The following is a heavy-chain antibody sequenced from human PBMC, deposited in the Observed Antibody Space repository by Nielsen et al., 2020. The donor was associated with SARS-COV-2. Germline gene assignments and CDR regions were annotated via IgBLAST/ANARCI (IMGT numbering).Heavy chain of an antibody. CDR1: GGSISSSSYY. CDR2: IYYSGST. V-gene: IGHV4-39*07. CDR3: ARDSGYSSSWYQLSVYYYYGMDV. J-gene: IGHJ6*02. D-gene: IGHD6-13*01. Sequence: GSLRLSCTVSGGSISSSSYYWGWIRQPPGKGLEWIGSIYYSGSTYYNPSLKSRVTISVDTSKNQFSLKLSSVTAADTAVYYCARDSGYSSSWYQLSVYYYYGMDVWGQGTTVTVSS.